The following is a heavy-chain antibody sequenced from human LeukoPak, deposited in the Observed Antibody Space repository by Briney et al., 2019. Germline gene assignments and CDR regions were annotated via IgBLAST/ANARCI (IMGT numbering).Heavy chain of an antibody. V-gene: IGHV1-2*02. CDR1: GYTFTGYY. D-gene: IGHD7-27*01. CDR3: ARAPLGHAFDI. J-gene: IGHJ3*02. CDR2: INSNSGGT. Sequence: ASVKVSCKASGYTFTGYYMHWVRQAPGQGLEWMAWINSNSGGTNYAQRFQGRVTMTRDTSISTAYMELSSLRPDDTAVYYCARAPLGHAFDIWGQGTLVTVSS.